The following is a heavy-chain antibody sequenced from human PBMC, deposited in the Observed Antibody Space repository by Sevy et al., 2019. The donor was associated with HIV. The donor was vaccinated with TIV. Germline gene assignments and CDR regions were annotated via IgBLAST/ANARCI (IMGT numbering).Heavy chain of an antibody. CDR3: AAVAADRGYFNV. CDR1: GFTFGDLY. D-gene: IGHD6-19*01. V-gene: IGHV3-72*01. J-gene: IGHJ2*01. Sequence: GGSLRLSCAASGFTFGDLYMDWVRQAPGKGLKWIGRIRNRAKSSTTEYAASVKGRFSITRDDSKNLVYLQMNSLKTEDTARYYCAAVAADRGYFNVWGRGTPVTVSS. CDR2: IRNRAKSSTT.